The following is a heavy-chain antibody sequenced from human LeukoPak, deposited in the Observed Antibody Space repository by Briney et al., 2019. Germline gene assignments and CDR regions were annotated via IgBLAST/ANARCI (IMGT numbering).Heavy chain of an antibody. CDR2: ISGDGGST. V-gene: IGHV3-43*02. D-gene: IGHD6-19*01. Sequence: GGSLGLSCAAPGFMFHDYAIHWVRQAPGKGLERVSLISGDGGSTFYADSVKGRFTISRDNSKNSLYLQMNSLRSDDTALYYCARESESSGWYDYWGQGTLVTVSS. CDR3: ARESESSGWYDY. CDR1: GFMFHDYA. J-gene: IGHJ4*02.